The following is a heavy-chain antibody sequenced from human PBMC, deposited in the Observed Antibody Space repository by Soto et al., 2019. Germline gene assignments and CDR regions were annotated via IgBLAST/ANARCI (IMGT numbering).Heavy chain of an antibody. CDR2: IIPIFGTA. Sequence: SVKVSCKASGGTFSSYAISWVRQAPGQGLEWMGGIIPIFGTANYAQKFQGRVTITADESTSTAYMELSSLRFEDTAVYYCARDQMITFGGVIVPVGFDYWGQGTLVTVSS. CDR3: ARDQMITFGGVIVPVGFDY. V-gene: IGHV1-69*13. J-gene: IGHJ4*02. CDR1: GGTFSSYA. D-gene: IGHD3-16*02.